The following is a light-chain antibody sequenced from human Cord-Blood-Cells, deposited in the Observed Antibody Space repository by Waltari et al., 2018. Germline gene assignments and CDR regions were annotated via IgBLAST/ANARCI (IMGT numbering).Light chain of an antibody. Sequence: DIVMTQSPDSLAVSLGERATINCKSSQSVLYSSNNKNYLAWYQQKPGKPPKLLIYWASTGESGVPDRFSGSGSGTDFTLTISSLQAEDVAVYYCQQYYSTPWTFGQGTKVEIK. V-gene: IGKV4-1*01. CDR2: WAS. CDR3: QQYYSTPWT. J-gene: IGKJ1*01. CDR1: QSVLYSSNNKNY.